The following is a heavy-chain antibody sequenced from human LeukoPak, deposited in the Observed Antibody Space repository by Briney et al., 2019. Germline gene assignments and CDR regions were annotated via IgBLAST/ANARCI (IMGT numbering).Heavy chain of an antibody. V-gene: IGHV4-59*01. CDR1: GGSISSYY. Sequence: PLETLSLTCTVSGGSISSYYWSWIRQPPGKGLEWIGYIYYSGSTNYNPSLKSRVTISVDTSKNQFSLKLSSVTAADTAVYYCARGDYYDSRFGYWGQGTLVTVSS. CDR2: IYYSGST. D-gene: IGHD3-22*01. CDR3: ARGDYYDSRFGY. J-gene: IGHJ4*02.